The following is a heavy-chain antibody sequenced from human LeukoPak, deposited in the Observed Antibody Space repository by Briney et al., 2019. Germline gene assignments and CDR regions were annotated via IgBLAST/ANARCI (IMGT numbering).Heavy chain of an antibody. CDR2: ISPSGST. D-gene: IGHD3-10*01. V-gene: IGHV4-4*07. CDR3: ARDRGELYDY. Sequence: SETLSLTCSVSGDSISSSYWSWLRQPAGKGLEWIGRISPSGSTNYNPSLKSRVTMSLDTSKNQLSLKLSSVTAADTAVYYCARDRGELYDYWGQGTLVTVSS. CDR1: GDSISSSY. J-gene: IGHJ4*02.